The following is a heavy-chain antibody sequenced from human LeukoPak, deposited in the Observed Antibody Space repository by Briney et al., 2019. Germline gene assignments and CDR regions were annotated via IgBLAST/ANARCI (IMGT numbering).Heavy chain of an antibody. D-gene: IGHD1-26*01. Sequence: GGSLRLSCAASGFTFSDHYMDWVRQAPGKGLEWVGRIRNQANRYTTEYAASVKGRFTFSRDDSKNSLYLQMNSLKTEDTAMYYCARTSGSYSGGAFDIWGRGTMVTVSS. CDR2: IRNQANRYTT. J-gene: IGHJ3*02. V-gene: IGHV3-72*01. CDR3: ARTSGSYSGGAFDI. CDR1: GFTFSDHY.